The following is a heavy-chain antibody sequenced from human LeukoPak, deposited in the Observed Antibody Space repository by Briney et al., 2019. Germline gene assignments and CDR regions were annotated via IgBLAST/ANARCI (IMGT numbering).Heavy chain of an antibody. CDR3: AKARGLRATAGSLGGFYYYYMDV. D-gene: IGHD6-13*01. V-gene: IGHV3-23*01. CDR1: GFTFSSYA. J-gene: IGHJ6*03. Sequence: PGGSLRLSCAASGFTFSSYAMSWVRQAPGKGLEWVSAISDSGGSTYYADSVRGRFTISRDNSKNTLYLQMNSLRAEDTAVYYCAKARGLRATAGSLGGFYYYYMDVWGKGTTVTVSS. CDR2: ISDSGGST.